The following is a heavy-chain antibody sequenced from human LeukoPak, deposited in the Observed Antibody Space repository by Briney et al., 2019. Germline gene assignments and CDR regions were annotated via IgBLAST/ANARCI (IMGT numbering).Heavy chain of an antibody. Sequence: GGSLRLSCAASGFTFDDYAMHWVRQAPGKGLEWVSGISWNSGSIGYADSVKGRFTISRDNAKNSLYLQMNSLRAEDTAVYYCARPERSGSYNYWGQGTLVTVSS. J-gene: IGHJ4*02. CDR1: GFTFDDYA. V-gene: IGHV3-9*01. D-gene: IGHD3-10*01. CDR3: ARPERSGSYNY. CDR2: ISWNSGSI.